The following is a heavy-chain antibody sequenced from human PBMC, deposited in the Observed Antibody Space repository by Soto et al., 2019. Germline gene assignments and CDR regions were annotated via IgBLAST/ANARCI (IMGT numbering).Heavy chain of an antibody. CDR1: GDSVSSNSAA. V-gene: IGHV6-1*01. CDR3: ARVSTGKTPGVYYFDY. D-gene: IGHD1-1*01. J-gene: IGHJ4*02. CDR2: TYYRSKWYN. Sequence: PSQTLSLTCAISGDSVSSNSAAWNWIRQSPSRGLEWLGRTYYRSKWYNDYAVSVKSRITINPDTSKNQFSLQLNSVTPEDTAVYYCARVSTGKTPGVYYFDYWGQGTLVTVS.